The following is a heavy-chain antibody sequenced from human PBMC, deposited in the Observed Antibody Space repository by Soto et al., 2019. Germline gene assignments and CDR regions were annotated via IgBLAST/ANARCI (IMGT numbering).Heavy chain of an antibody. CDR2: INIDGSGT. V-gene: IGHV3-74*01. D-gene: IGHD1-1*01. J-gene: IGHJ4*02. Sequence: EVQLVESGGGLVQPGGSLRLSCAASGFTFSSHWMHWVRQAPGKGLVWVSRINIDGSGTDYTDSVKGRFTISRDNAKNRLYVQMNNLRVDDTAVYHCVRGSSDWNGSDYWGQGTLVTVSS. CDR3: VRGSSDWNGSDY. CDR1: GFTFSSHW.